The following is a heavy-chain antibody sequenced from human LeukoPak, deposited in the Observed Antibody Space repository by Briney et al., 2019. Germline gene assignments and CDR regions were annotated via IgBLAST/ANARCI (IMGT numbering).Heavy chain of an antibody. V-gene: IGHV1-69*06. CDR1: GGTFSSYA. CDR2: IIPIFGTA. Sequence: SVKVSCKASGGTFSSYAISWVRQAPGQGLKWMGGIIPIFGTANYAQKFQGRVTITADKSTSTAYMELSSLRSEDTAVYYCATSPRGPGIVVVPAASSAYCTNGVCLFDYWGQGTLVTVSS. J-gene: IGHJ4*02. CDR3: ATSPRGPGIVVVPAASSAYCTNGVCLFDY. D-gene: IGHD2-2*01.